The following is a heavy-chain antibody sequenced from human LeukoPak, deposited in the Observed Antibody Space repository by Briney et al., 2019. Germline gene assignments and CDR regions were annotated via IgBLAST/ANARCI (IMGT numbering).Heavy chain of an antibody. Sequence: PGGSLRLSCEASGFSFTHNAMSWVRQAPGKGLEWVSGIGSDFGTHYADSVKGRFTISRDNSKNTLYLQMNSLRAEDTAVYYCARILDSAWGELGYWGQGTLVTVSS. CDR1: GFSFTHNA. CDR2: IGSDFGT. V-gene: IGHV3-23*01. J-gene: IGHJ4*02. CDR3: ARILDSAWGELGY. D-gene: IGHD6-19*01.